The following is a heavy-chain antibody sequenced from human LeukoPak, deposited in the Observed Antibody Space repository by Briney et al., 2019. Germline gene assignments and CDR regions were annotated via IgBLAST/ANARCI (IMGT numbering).Heavy chain of an antibody. Sequence: GSLRLSCAASGFTFSNYGMSWVRQAPGKGLEWVSIISNSGGSTYYADSVKGRFTISRDNSKNTLYLQMTSLRAEDMAVYYCAKDPCSGGSCYSADYWGQGTLVTVSS. V-gene: IGHV3-23*01. D-gene: IGHD2-15*01. CDR2: ISNSGGST. CDR1: GFTFSNYG. J-gene: IGHJ4*02. CDR3: AKDPCSGGSCYSADY.